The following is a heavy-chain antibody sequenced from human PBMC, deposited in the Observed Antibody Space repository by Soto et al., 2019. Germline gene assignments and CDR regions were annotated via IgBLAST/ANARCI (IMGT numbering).Heavy chain of an antibody. V-gene: IGHV3-30-3*01. CDR3: ARAPIASLDL. Sequence: GGSVRLSXAASGFTFSSYAMHWVRQAPGRGLEWVAIISYDGSTKFYADSVKGRFTISRDNSKNTLYLQMNSLRDEDAAVYYCARAPIASLDLWGQGTLVTVSS. D-gene: IGHD6-6*01. J-gene: IGHJ4*02. CDR1: GFTFSSYA. CDR2: ISYDGSTK.